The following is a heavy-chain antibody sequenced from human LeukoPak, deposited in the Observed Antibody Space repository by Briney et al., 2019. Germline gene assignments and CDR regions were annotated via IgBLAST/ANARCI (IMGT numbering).Heavy chain of an antibody. CDR3: AKDQSMIVVVITNGMDV. Sequence: GGFLRLSCVASEFTFNNYAMSWVRQAPGRGLEWVSAIDGSGKNTYYAGSVTGRFTISRDNSRNTVNLQMDSLRAEDTAVYYCAKDQSMIVVVITNGMDVWGQGTTVTVSS. CDR2: IDGSGKNT. CDR1: EFTFNNYA. V-gene: IGHV3-23*01. D-gene: IGHD3-22*01. J-gene: IGHJ6*02.